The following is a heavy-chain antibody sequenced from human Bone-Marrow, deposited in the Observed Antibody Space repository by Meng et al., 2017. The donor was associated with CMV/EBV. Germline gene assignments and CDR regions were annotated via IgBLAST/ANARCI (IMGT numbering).Heavy chain of an antibody. V-gene: IGHV4-39*06. J-gene: IGHJ4*02. CDR3: ARERRFSGAYSDVDY. CDR1: GDSISNSDFY. D-gene: IGHD1-26*01. Sequence: SETLSLTCTVSGDSISNSDFYWGWIRRPPGKGLEWLGTIYYCGSTYYTPSLKSRLTISVHTSQNQSPLWRTSVAAADTAIYYRARERRFSGAYSDVDYWGRGTLVTVSS. CDR2: IYYCGST.